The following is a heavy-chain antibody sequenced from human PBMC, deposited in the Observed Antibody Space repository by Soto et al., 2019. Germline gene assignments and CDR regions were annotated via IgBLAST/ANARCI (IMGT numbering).Heavy chain of an antibody. J-gene: IGHJ6*02. CDR2: ISSSSSTI. Sequence: GGSLRLSCAASGFTFSTYSMNWVRQAPGKGLEWLSYISSSSSTIYYADSVKGRFTISRDNAKNSLYLQMNSLRDEDTAVYYCARGGYSNYNYYYGMDVWGQGTTVTVSS. CDR3: ARGGYSNYNYYYGMDV. CDR1: GFTFSTYS. D-gene: IGHD4-4*01. V-gene: IGHV3-48*02.